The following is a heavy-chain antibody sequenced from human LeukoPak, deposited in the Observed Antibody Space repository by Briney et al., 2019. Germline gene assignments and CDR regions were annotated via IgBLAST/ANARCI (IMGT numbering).Heavy chain of an antibody. CDR1: GYTFTSYD. CDR3: ARVVDIVVVPAAKGGDNFDY. Sequence: ASVKVSCKASGYTFTSYDINWVRQATGQGLEWMGWMNPNSGNTGYAQKFQGRVTITRNTSISTAYMELSSLRSDDTAVYYCARVVDIVVVPAAKGGDNFDYWGQGTLVTVSS. J-gene: IGHJ4*02. D-gene: IGHD2-2*01. V-gene: IGHV1-8*03. CDR2: MNPNSGNT.